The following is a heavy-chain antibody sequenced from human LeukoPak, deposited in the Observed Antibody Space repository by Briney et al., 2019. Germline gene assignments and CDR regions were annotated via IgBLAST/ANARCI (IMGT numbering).Heavy chain of an antibody. CDR1: GGSISSSSYY. J-gene: IGHJ4*02. D-gene: IGHD2-2*01. V-gene: IGHV4-39*07. CDR3: ARGLGYCSSTSCYASFPNYFDY. Sequence: SETLSLTCTVSGGSISSSSYYWGWIRQPPGKGLEWIGSIYYSGSTYYNPSLKSRVTISVDTSKNQFSLKLSSVTAADTAVYYCARGLGYCSSTSCYASFPNYFDYWGQGTLVTVSS. CDR2: IYYSGST.